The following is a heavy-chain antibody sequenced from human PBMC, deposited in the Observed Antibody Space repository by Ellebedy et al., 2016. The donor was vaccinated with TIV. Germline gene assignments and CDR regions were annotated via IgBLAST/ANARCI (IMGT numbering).Heavy chain of an antibody. Sequence: PGGSLRLSCAASGFTFSSYAMSWVRQAPGKGLEWVSGISGSAGSTYYADSLKGRFTISRDNSKNTLYLQMNSLRAEDTAVYYCAKEGGATGTTFGNFDYWGQGTLVTVSS. D-gene: IGHD1-1*01. CDR3: AKEGGATGTTFGNFDY. V-gene: IGHV3-23*01. J-gene: IGHJ4*02. CDR2: ISGSAGST. CDR1: GFTFSSYA.